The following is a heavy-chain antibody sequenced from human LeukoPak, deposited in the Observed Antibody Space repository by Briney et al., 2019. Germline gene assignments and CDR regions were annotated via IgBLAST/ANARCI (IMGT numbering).Heavy chain of an antibody. D-gene: IGHD6-13*01. Sequence: PGRSLRLSCAASGFTFDDYAMHWVRQGRGKGLERVSGISWNSGSIGYADSLKGRFTISRDNAKNSLYLQMNSLRAEDTALYYCAKDTLAAAGRYYYYGMDVWGQGTTVTVSS. CDR1: GFTFDDYA. J-gene: IGHJ6*02. CDR2: ISWNSGSI. V-gene: IGHV3-9*01. CDR3: AKDTLAAAGRYYYYGMDV.